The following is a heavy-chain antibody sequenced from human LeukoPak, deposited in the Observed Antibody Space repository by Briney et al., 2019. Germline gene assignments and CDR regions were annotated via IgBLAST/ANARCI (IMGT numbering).Heavy chain of an antibody. Sequence: SVKVSCKASGGTFSSYAISWVRQAPGQGLGWMGGIIPIFGTANYAQKFQGRVTITADESTSTAYMELSSLRSEDTAVYYYARVLWFGELLSYYFDYWGQGTLVTVSS. CDR1: GGTFSSYA. J-gene: IGHJ4*02. CDR3: ARVLWFGELLSYYFDY. D-gene: IGHD3-10*01. V-gene: IGHV1-69*13. CDR2: IIPIFGTA.